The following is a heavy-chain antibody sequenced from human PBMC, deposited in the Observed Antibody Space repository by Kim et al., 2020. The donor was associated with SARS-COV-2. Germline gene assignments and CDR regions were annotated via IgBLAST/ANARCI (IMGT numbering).Heavy chain of an antibody. CDR1: GGSFSGYY. CDR2: INHSGST. Sequence: SETLSLTCAVYGGSFSGYYWRWIRQPPGKGLERIGEINHSGSTNYNPSLKSRVTISVDTPKNQFSLKLSSVTAADTAVYYCARATRQWLVNYYYYYMDVWGKGTTVTVSS. J-gene: IGHJ6*03. V-gene: IGHV4-34*01. D-gene: IGHD6-19*01. CDR3: ARATRQWLVNYYYYYMDV.